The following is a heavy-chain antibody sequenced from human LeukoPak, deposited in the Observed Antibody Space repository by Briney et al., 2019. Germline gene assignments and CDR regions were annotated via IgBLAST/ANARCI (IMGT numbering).Heavy chain of an antibody. CDR3: ARAPTGTGGWNWFDP. CDR2: INHSGST. Sequence: SETLSLTCAVYGGSFSGYYWSWIRQPPGKGLEWIGEINHSGSTNYNPSLKSRVTMSVDTSKNQFSLKLSSVTAADTAVYYCARAPTGTGGWNWFDPWGQGTLVAVSS. J-gene: IGHJ5*02. V-gene: IGHV4-34*01. CDR1: GGSFSGYY. D-gene: IGHD1-1*01.